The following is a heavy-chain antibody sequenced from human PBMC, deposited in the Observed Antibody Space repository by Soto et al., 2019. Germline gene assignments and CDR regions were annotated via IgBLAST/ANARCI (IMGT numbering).Heavy chain of an antibody. CDR2: INHSGST. CDR3: ARRTLTATVTK. J-gene: IGHJ4*02. CDR1: GESFSGYY. D-gene: IGHD5-18*01. Sequence: SEPLSLTCAVYGESFSGYYWSWIRQPPGKGLEWIGEINHSGSTNYNPSLKSRVTISVDTSKNQFSLKLSSVTAADTAVYYCARRTLTATVTKWGQGSPVTVSS. V-gene: IGHV4-34*01.